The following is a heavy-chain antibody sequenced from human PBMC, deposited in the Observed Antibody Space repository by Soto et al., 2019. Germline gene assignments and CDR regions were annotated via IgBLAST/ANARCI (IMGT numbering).Heavy chain of an antibody. J-gene: IGHJ4*02. Sequence: QVQLRETGPGLVKPSGTLSLICSVSGGSLGTSNWWSWVRQSPGKGLQWIGDIYETGRTKYNPSLQSRLTIAVDESKTQFSLKLASVTAAYTAVYYCARRKLRFLAGTHGPFDSWGQGNLVIVSS. CDR3: ARRKLRFLAGTHGPFDS. CDR2: IYETGRT. V-gene: IGHV4-4*02. CDR1: GGSLGTSNW. D-gene: IGHD3-3*01.